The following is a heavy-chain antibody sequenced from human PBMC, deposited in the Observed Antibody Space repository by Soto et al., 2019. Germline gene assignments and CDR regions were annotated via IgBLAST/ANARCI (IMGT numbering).Heavy chain of an antibody. V-gene: IGHV3-66*01. CDR1: GFTVSSNY. Sequence: EVQLVESGGGLVQPGGSLRLLCAVSGFTVSSNYMSWVRQAPGKGLEWVSVIYSGGSTYYADSVKGRFTISRDNFKNTLYLEMNSLRAEDTAVYYCARDPYYWGQGTLVTVSS. CDR3: ARDPYY. J-gene: IGHJ4*02. CDR2: IYSGGST.